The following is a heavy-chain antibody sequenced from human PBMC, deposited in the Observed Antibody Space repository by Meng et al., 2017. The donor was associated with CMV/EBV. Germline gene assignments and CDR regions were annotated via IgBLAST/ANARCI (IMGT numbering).Heavy chain of an antibody. CDR2: IIPIFGTA. J-gene: IGHJ4*02. V-gene: IGHV1-69*01. CDR3: ARMPRDGYNYIDY. CDR1: GGTFSSYA. Sequence: LVNPGDEVKDPGFSLKVSCKASGGTFSSYAISCVRKAPGQGLEWMGGIIPIFGTANYAQKFQGRVTITADESTSTAYMELSSLRSEDTAVYYCARMPRDGYNYIDYWGQGTLVTVSS. D-gene: IGHD5-24*01.